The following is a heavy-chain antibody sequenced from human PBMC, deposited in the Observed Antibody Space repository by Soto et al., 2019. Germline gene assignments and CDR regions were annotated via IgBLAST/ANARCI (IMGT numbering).Heavy chain of an antibody. Sequence: QVQLQESGPGLVKPSQTLSLTCTVPGGSINRGGYFWSWIRQTPGKVLEWIGHIYNSGTTYTNPSLNSRATISGDTSPNQFSRNLKSVTAADTAVYYCARVPSADKVDYWGQGTLVTVSS. V-gene: IGHV4-30-4*01. CDR2: IYNSGTT. D-gene: IGHD3-3*01. J-gene: IGHJ4*02. CDR1: GGSINRGGYF. CDR3: ARVPSADKVDY.